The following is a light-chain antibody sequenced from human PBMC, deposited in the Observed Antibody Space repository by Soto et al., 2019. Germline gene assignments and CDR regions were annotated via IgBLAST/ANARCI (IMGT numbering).Light chain of an antibody. CDR2: GAS. Sequence: EIVMTQSPATLSVSPCERATLSCRASQSVSSNLAWYQQKPGQAPRLLIYGASTRATGIPARFSGSGSGTEFTLTISSLQSEDFGVYYCQQRSNWPKTFGQGTKVDIK. CDR1: QSVSSN. J-gene: IGKJ1*01. CDR3: QQRSNWPKT. V-gene: IGKV3-15*01.